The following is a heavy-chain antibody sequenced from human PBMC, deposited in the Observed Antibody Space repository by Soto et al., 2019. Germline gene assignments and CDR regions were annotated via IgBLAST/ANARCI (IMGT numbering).Heavy chain of an antibody. D-gene: IGHD2-8*01. CDR3: ARDFNCTRRCIDVFDI. V-gene: IGHV1-18*01. J-gene: IGHJ3*02. Sequence: QVQLVQSEAEVKKPGASVKVSCKASGYSFINYDISWVRQAPGQGLEWMGWVSAYNGNTNYAQKFQGRVTMTTDTSTSTAYMELRSLRSDDTAVYYCARDFNCTRRCIDVFDIWGQGTMVTVSS. CDR2: VSAYNGNT. CDR1: GYSFINYD.